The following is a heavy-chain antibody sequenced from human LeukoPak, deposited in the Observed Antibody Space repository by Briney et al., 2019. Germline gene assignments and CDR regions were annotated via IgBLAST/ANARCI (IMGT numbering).Heavy chain of an antibody. J-gene: IGHJ6*03. CDR1: GGSISSTNW. CDR3: ARDYGTTRDYYYYMDV. CDR2: IYHSGST. V-gene: IGHV4-4*02. Sequence: PSGTLSLTCAVSGGSISSTNWWSWVRQPPGKGLEWIGKIYHSGSTNYNPSLKSRVTISIDKSKNQFSLKLSSVTAADTAVYYCARDYGTTRDYYYYMDVWGKGTTVTVSS. D-gene: IGHD4-11*01.